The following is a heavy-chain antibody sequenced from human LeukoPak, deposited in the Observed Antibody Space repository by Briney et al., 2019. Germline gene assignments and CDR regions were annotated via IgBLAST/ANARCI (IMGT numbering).Heavy chain of an antibody. CDR3: ARRGPYCGGDCYSPGAEYFQH. D-gene: IGHD2-21*02. Sequence: PGGSLRLSCAASGFTFSSYAMSWVRQAPGKGLEWVSSISSSSSYIYYADSVKGRFTISRDNAKNSLYLQMNSLRAEDTAVYYCARRGPYCGGDCYSPGAEYFQHWGQGTLVTVSS. V-gene: IGHV3-21*04. J-gene: IGHJ1*01. CDR1: GFTFSSYA. CDR2: ISSSSSYI.